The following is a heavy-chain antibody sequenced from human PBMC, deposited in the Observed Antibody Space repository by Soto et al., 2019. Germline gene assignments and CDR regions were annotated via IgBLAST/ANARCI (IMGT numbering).Heavy chain of an antibody. CDR3: ATSSSSRGSNWFDP. CDR2: ISAYNGNT. Sequence: ASVKVSCKASGYTFTSYGISWVRQAPGQGLEWMGWISAYNGNTNYAQKLQGRVTMTTDTSTSTAYMELRSLRSDDTAVCYCATSSSSRGSNWFDPWGQGTLVTVSS. V-gene: IGHV1-18*01. D-gene: IGHD6-6*01. CDR1: GYTFTSYG. J-gene: IGHJ5*02.